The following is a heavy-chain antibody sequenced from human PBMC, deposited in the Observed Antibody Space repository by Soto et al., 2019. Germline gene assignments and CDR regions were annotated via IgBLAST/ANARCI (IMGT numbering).Heavy chain of an antibody. V-gene: IGHV3-7*01. J-gene: IGHJ3*02. D-gene: IGHD3-3*01. CDR1: GFTFSNFL. Sequence: PGGSLRLSCAASGFTFSNFLMNWVRQAPGKGLEWVANIKQDGSEKYYVDSVKGRFTILRDNAKNSLYLQMNSLRAEDTAVYYCARERKTTLFGVVISGPFDIWGQGTMVTVSS. CDR2: IKQDGSEK. CDR3: ARERKTTLFGVVISGPFDI.